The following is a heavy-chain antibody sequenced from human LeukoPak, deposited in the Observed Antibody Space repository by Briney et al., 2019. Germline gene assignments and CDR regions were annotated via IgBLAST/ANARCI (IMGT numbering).Heavy chain of an antibody. V-gene: IGHV3-7*03. Sequence: GGSLRLSCEGSGFTFSNYWMGWVRQAPGKGLQWVANIKTDGSEKYYVDSVKGRFTISRDNAKNSLYLQMSSLRAEDTAVYYCAKDPNGDYIGAFDFWGQGTMVTVSS. CDR3: AKDPNGDYIGAFDF. CDR1: GFTFSNYW. CDR2: IKTDGSEK. J-gene: IGHJ3*01. D-gene: IGHD4-17*01.